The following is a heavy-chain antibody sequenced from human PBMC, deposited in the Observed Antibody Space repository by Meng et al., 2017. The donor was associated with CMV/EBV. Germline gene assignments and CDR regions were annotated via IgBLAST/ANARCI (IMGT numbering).Heavy chain of an antibody. CDR2: ISSSGSNI. D-gene: IGHD1-26*01. J-gene: IGHJ6*02. CDR3: ARSVGELPVYYYGMDV. V-gene: IGHV3-48*03. CDR1: GFTFSSYE. Sequence: GGSLRLSCAASGFTFSSYEMNWVRQAPGKGLEWVSYISSSGSNIYYADSVKGRFTISRDNSKNTLYLQMGSLRAEDMAVYYCARSVGELPVYYYGMDVWGQGTTVTVSS.